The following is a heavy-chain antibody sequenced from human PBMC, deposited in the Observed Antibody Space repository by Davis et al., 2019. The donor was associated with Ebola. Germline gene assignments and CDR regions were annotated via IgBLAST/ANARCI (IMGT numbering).Heavy chain of an antibody. D-gene: IGHD3-16*01. Sequence: GESLKISCAASGFTFSSYGMHWVRQAPGKGLEWVAFIRYDGSNKYYADSVKGRFTISRDNSKNTLYLQMNSLRVEDTAVYYCAKDPVWVDCWGQGTLVTVSS. CDR3: AKDPVWVDC. CDR1: GFTFSSYG. CDR2: IRYDGSNK. J-gene: IGHJ4*02. V-gene: IGHV3-30*02.